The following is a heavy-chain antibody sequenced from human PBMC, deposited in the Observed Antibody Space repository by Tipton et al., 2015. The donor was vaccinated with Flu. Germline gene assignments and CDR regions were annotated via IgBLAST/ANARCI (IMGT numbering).Heavy chain of an antibody. J-gene: IGHJ5*02. CDR1: GGSITSSSTY. Sequence: GLVKPSETLSLTCTVSGGSITSSSTYWGWIRQPPGKGLEWIGSIHYSGSTYYNPSPASRVIISVDTSKNQFSPKLNSVTAAETAVYYCARAWRGGSNVGVVAAKGWFDPWGQGTLVTVSS. CDR3: ARAWRGGSNVGVVAAKGWFDP. V-gene: IGHV4-39*07. CDR2: IHYSGST. D-gene: IGHD5-12*01.